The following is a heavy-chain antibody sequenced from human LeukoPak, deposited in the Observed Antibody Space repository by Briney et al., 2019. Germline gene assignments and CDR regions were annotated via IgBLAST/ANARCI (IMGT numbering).Heavy chain of an antibody. V-gene: IGHV3-33*01. CDR3: ARDLGYGGSLDY. Sequence: PRGSLRLSCAASGFTFSNYGMHWVREAPGKGLEWVAVIWYDGSNKYYADSVKGRFTISRDNSKNTLYLQMNSLRAEDTAVYYCARDLGYGGSLDYWGQGTLVTVSS. D-gene: IGHD4-23*01. J-gene: IGHJ4*02. CDR2: IWYDGSNK. CDR1: GFTFSNYG.